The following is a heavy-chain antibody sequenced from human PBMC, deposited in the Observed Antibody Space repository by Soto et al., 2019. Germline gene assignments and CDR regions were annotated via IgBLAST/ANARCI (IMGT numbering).Heavy chain of an antibody. CDR2: IYPGDFDT. D-gene: IGHD5-18*01. V-gene: IGHV5-51*01. J-gene: IGHJ4*02. CDR1: GYNFNTYW. CDR3: ARLLGYSHCYQEVFDY. Sequence: PGESLKISCTGSGYNFNTYWIGWVRQMPGKGLEWIGIIYPGDFDTRYSQSFQGHLTMSVDKSINTAYLQWSSLETSDTAMYYCARLLGYSHCYQEVFDYWGQGPPVTVSS.